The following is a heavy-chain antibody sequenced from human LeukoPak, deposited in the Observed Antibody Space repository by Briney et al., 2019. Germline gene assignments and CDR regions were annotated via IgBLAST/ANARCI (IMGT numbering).Heavy chain of an antibody. D-gene: IGHD6-6*01. Sequence: PSETLSLTCAVYGVSFSGNYWSWLRQPPGKGLEWIGEINHSGSTNYKQSLKSRVTISVDTSKNQFSLKLSSVTAADTAVYYCASRRIAARKQNFDYWGQGTLVTVSS. J-gene: IGHJ4*02. CDR1: GVSFSGNY. V-gene: IGHV4-34*01. CDR2: INHSGST. CDR3: ASRRIAARKQNFDY.